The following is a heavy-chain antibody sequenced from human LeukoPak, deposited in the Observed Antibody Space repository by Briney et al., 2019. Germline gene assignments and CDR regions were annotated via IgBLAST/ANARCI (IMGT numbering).Heavy chain of an antibody. Sequence: SETLSLTCTVSGGSISSYYWSWIRQPPGKGLEWIGYIYYSGSTNYNPSLESRVTISVDTSKNQFSLKLSSVTAADTAVYYCAVGVGVDPEWSIDYWGQGTLVTVSS. CDR3: AVGVGVDPEWSIDY. V-gene: IGHV4-59*01. CDR1: GGSISSYY. J-gene: IGHJ4*02. D-gene: IGHD3-3*01. CDR2: IYYSGST.